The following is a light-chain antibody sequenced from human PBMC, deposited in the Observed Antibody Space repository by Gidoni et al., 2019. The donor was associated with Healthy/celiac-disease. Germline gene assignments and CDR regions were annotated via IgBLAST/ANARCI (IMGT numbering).Light chain of an antibody. CDR1: SSDAGGYNY. Sequence: QSALPQPASVSGSPGQSITISCTGTSSDAGGYNYVSWYQQHPGKAPKLMIYDVSNRPSGVSNRFSGSKSGNTASLTISELQAEDEADYYCSSYTSSSTPYVFGTGTKVTVL. CDR2: DVS. J-gene: IGLJ1*01. CDR3: SSYTSSSTPYV. V-gene: IGLV2-14*01.